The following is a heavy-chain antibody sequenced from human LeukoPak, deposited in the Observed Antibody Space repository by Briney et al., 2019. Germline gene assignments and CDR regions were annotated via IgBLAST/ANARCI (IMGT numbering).Heavy chain of an antibody. Sequence: HPGGSLRLSCAASGFTFSSYAMNWVRQAPGRGLEWVSGISGSGGGTYYADSVKGRFTVSRDNSKNTLYLHMNSLRADDTAVYYCARRMGASGWPSVYYFDQWGQGTLVTVSS. J-gene: IGHJ4*02. CDR2: ISGSGGGT. CDR3: ARRMGASGWPSVYYFDQ. CDR1: GFTFSSYA. D-gene: IGHD6-19*01. V-gene: IGHV3-23*01.